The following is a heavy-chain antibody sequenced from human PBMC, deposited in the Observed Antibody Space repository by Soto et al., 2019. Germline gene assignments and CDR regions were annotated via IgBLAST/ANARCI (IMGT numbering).Heavy chain of an antibody. V-gene: IGHV3-30*18. D-gene: IGHD6-19*01. J-gene: IGHJ6*02. CDR3: VKDGSSGWPYYYGLDV. Sequence: PXGSLRLSCAASGFTFSSYGMHWVRQAPGKGLEWVAVISYDGRNKYYADSVKGRFTISRDNSKNTLYLQMSSLRAEDTAVYYCVKDGSSGWPYYYGLDVWGQGTTVTVSS. CDR2: ISYDGRNK. CDR1: GFTFSSYG.